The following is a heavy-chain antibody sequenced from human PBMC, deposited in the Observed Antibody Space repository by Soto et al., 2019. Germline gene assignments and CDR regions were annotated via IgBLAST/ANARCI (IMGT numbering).Heavy chain of an antibody. CDR1: GYTFTSHD. J-gene: IGHJ6*03. V-gene: IGHV1-8*01. D-gene: IGHD3-3*01. CDR2: MNPNSGNT. CDR3: ARATSITVCGVVSYFMDV. Sequence: QVQLVQSGAEVKKPGASVKVSCKASGYTFTSHDINWVRQATGQGLEWMGWMNPNSGNTGYAQKFQGRVIMTRNTSTTTAYMELSSLGSEDTAVYYCARATSITVCGVVSYFMDVWATGTTVTVS.